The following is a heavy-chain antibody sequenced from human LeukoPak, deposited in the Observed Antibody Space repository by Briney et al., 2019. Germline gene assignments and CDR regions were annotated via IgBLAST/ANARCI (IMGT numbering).Heavy chain of an antibody. Sequence: GGSLRLSCAASGFTVSSNYMSWVRQAPGKGLEWVSVIYRGGSTYYADSVKGRFTISRDNSKNMLSLQMNSLRAEDTAVYYCAKSNGYGLIDIWGQGTMVTVSS. J-gene: IGHJ3*02. V-gene: IGHV3-53*01. CDR3: AKSNGYGLIDI. D-gene: IGHD3-10*01. CDR1: GFTVSSNY. CDR2: IYRGGST.